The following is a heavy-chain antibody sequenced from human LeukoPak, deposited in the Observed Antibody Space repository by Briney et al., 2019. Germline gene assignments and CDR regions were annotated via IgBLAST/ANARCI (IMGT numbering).Heavy chain of an antibody. V-gene: IGHV3-7*03. CDR3: ARETSGYSSGWYGGYFDY. CDR1: EFTFSYYW. J-gene: IGHJ4*02. Sequence: GGSLRLSCAASEFTFSYYWMSWVRQTPGKGLGWVGNIKEDGSEKYYVDSVKGRFTISRDNAKNPLYLQMNSLRAEDAAVYYCARETSGYSSGWYGGYFDYWGQGALVTVSS. D-gene: IGHD6-19*01. CDR2: IKEDGSEK.